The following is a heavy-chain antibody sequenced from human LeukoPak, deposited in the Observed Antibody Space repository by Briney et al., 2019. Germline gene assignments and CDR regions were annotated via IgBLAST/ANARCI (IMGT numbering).Heavy chain of an antibody. V-gene: IGHV3-30*03. J-gene: IGHJ6*03. D-gene: IGHD6-13*01. CDR3: ARDSLLAAAGTAYYYMDV. CDR2: ISYDGSNK. CDR1: GFTFSSYG. Sequence: PGRSLRLSCAASGFTFSSYGMHWVRQAPGKGLEWVAVISYDGSNKYYADSVQGRFTISRDNSKNTLYLQMNSLRAEDTAVYYCARDSLLAAAGTAYYYMDVWGKGTTVTVSS.